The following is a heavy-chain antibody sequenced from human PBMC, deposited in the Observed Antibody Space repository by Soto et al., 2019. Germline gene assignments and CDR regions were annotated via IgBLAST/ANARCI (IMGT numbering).Heavy chain of an antibody. CDR1: GFTFSNYA. V-gene: IGHV3-23*01. Sequence: DGQLLESGGGLGQSGGSLRLSCVGSGFTFSNYAMSWVRQAPGKGLEWVSGISESGGSTHYADSVRGRFAISRDNSKNRVYLQMNSLRAEDTAVYYCAQDLVAAAASWGQGTLVTVSS. J-gene: IGHJ5*02. D-gene: IGHD2-2*01. CDR3: AQDLVAAAAS. CDR2: ISESGGST.